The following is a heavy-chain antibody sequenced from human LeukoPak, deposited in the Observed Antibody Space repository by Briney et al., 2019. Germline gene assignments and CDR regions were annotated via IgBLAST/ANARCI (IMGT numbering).Heavy chain of an antibody. J-gene: IGHJ4*02. V-gene: IGHV4-34*01. Sequence: KPSETLSLTCAVYGGSFSGYYWSWIRQPPGKGLEWIGEINHSGSTNYNPSLKSRVTISVDTSKNQFSLKLSSVTAADTAVYYCARDGYCSGGSCYFCRCLDYWGQGTLVTVSS. CDR2: INHSGST. D-gene: IGHD2-15*01. CDR1: GGSFSGYY. CDR3: ARDGYCSGGSCYFCRCLDY.